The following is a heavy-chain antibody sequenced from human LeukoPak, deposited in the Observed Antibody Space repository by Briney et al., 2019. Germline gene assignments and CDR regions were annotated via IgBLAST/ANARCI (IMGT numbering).Heavy chain of an antibody. V-gene: IGHV4-61*02. CDR1: VGSIFRGSYY. CDR3: ATSGVAVVFDY. D-gene: IGHD6-19*01. Sequence: SQTLSLTCTVSVGSIFRGSYYRGWIRQPARNGLEWLGSIYTSVSTNYNPSLKSRVTISVDTSKNQCSLKLSSVTAADTAVDYCATSGVAVVFDYWGQGTLVTVSS. J-gene: IGHJ4*02. CDR2: IYTSVST.